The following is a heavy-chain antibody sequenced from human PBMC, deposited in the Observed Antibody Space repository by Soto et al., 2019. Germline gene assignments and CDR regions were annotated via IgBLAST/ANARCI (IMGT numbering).Heavy chain of an antibody. CDR3: TRGHTGWSCYVY. J-gene: IGHJ4*02. CDR2: INSDATTK. V-gene: IGHV3-74*01. Sequence: EVQLVESGGGLVQPGGSLRLSCVASGFTFRSSWMHWVRQAPGKGLVWVSRINSDATTKNYAEYAKGRFTIASDNAENTLYLQMDSLTAEDTAVYYSTRGHTGWSCYVYWGQGNLLTVSS. D-gene: IGHD2-15*01. CDR1: GFTFRSSW.